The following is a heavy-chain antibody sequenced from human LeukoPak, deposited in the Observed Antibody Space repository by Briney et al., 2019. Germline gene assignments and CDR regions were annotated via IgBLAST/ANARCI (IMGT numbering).Heavy chain of an antibody. CDR1: GGSFSGYY. CDR2: INHSGST. V-gene: IGHV4-34*01. CDR3: APLRPRQSGSFDNDY. D-gene: IGHD6-6*01. J-gene: IGHJ4*02. Sequence: PSETLSLTCAVYGGSFSGYYWSWIRQPPGKGLEWIGEINHSGSTNYNPSLKSRVTISVDTSKNQFSLKLSSVPAADTAVYYCAPLRPRQSGSFDNDYWGQGTLVTVSS.